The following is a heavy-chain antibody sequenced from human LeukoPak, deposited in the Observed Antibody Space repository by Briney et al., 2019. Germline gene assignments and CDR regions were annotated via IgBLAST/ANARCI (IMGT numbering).Heavy chain of an antibody. V-gene: IGHV3-21*01. D-gene: IGHD6-13*01. Sequence: GGSLRLSCAASGFTFSTFNMNWVRQAPGKGLEWVSSISSSSNSIYYADSVKGRFTISRDNAKNSLYLQMNSLSAEDTAVFYCAASIAARYWGQGTLDTVSS. CDR2: ISSSSNSI. CDR1: GFTFSTFN. J-gene: IGHJ4*02. CDR3: AASIAARY.